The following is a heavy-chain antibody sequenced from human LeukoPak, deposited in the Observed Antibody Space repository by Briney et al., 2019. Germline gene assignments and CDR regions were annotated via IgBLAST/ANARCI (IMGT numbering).Heavy chain of an antibody. CDR1: GFTFSSYE. J-gene: IGHJ6*03. V-gene: IGHV3-21*01. Sequence: GGSLRLSCAASGFTFSSYEMNWVRQAPGKGLEWVSSISSSSSYIYYADSVKGRFTISRDNAKNSLYLQMNSLRAEDTAVYYCASSPHFDWLYPYYYYYMDVWGKGTTVTVSS. D-gene: IGHD3-9*01. CDR3: ASSPHFDWLYPYYYYYMDV. CDR2: ISSSSSYI.